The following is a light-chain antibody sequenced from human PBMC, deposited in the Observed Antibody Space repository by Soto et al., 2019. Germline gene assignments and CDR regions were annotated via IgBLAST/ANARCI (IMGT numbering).Light chain of an antibody. J-gene: IGLJ1*01. Sequence: QSVLTQPASVSGSPGQSITISCSGTSSDVGGYNYVSWCQQHPGKAPKLMIYGVSNRPSGVSNRFSGSKSGNTASLTISGLQAEDEADYYCSSYTSSSTLLYVFGTGTKVTVL. CDR2: GVS. CDR3: SSYTSSSTLLYV. CDR1: SSDVGGYNY. V-gene: IGLV2-14*01.